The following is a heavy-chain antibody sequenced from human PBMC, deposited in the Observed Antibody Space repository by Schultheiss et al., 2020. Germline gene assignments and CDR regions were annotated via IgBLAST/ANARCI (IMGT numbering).Heavy chain of an antibody. CDR2: IGTAGDT. D-gene: IGHD3-3*02. J-gene: IGHJ4*02. Sequence: GGSLRLSCAASGFTFSSYDMHWVRQATGKGLEWVSAIGTAGDTYYPGSVKGRFTISGEIAKNSLYLQMNSLRAEDTALYYCARDTVAAPGSALDFCGQGALVTVSS. CDR3: ARDTVAAPGSALDF. CDR1: GFTFSSYD. V-gene: IGHV3-13*01.